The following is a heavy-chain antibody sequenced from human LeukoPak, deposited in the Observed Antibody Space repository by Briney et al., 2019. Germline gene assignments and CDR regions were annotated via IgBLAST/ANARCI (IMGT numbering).Heavy chain of an antibody. Sequence: ASVKVSCKASGYTFTNYYIHWVRQAPGRGLEWMGIINPAGGSTGYAQKFQGRVTMTRDTSTSTVYMELSSLRSEDTAVYYCARYNGDFTGGFDYWGQGTLVTVSS. V-gene: IGHV1-46*01. CDR2: INPAGGST. CDR1: GYTFTNYY. D-gene: IGHD4-17*01. CDR3: ARYNGDFTGGFDY. J-gene: IGHJ4*02.